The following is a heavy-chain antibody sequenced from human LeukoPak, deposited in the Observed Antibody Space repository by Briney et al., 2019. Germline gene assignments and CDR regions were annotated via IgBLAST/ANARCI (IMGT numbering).Heavy chain of an antibody. V-gene: IGHV3-7*03. Sequence: QPGGSLRLSCAASGFSFSSFWMGWVRQTPGKRPEWVANMNIDGSEKYYADSVKGRFSISRDNSKNTLYLQMNSLRAEDTAVYYCAKDIDWNYSTSDYWGQGTLVTVSS. CDR3: AKDIDWNYSTSDY. J-gene: IGHJ4*02. CDR1: GFSFSSFW. D-gene: IGHD1-7*01. CDR2: MNIDGSEK.